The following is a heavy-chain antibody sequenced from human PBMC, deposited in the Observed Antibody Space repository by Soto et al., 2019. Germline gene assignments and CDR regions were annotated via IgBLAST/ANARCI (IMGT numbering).Heavy chain of an antibody. V-gene: IGHV4-31*03. CDR3: LRYYDVSGSYNYYFYSMDV. CDR1: GGSISSGGYY. D-gene: IGHD3-10*01. J-gene: IGHJ6*02. Sequence: QVQLQESGPGLVKPSQTLSLTCTVSGGSISSGGYYWSWNRQHPGKGLVWIGYIYYSGSSYSNPSRKSRVTISVDTSKDQFSLKLSSVTAADTAVYYCLRYYDVSGSYNYYFYSMDVWGQATTVTVSS. CDR2: IYYSGSS.